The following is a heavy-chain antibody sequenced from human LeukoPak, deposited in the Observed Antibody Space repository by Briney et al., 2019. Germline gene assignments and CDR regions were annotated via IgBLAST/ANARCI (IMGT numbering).Heavy chain of an antibody. Sequence: VGSLRLSCAASGFTFSSYSMNWVRQAPGKGLEWVSYISSSTNTIYYADSVKGRFTISRDNAKNSLFLQMNSLRDEDTAVYYCARGGYGANDDAFDIWGQGTMVTVSS. V-gene: IGHV3-48*02. J-gene: IGHJ3*02. CDR1: GFTFSSYS. D-gene: IGHD4-23*01. CDR2: ISSSTNTI. CDR3: ARGGYGANDDAFDI.